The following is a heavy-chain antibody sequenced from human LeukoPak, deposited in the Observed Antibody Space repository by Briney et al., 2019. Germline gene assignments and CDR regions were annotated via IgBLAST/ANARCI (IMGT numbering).Heavy chain of an antibody. CDR3: ASPSKWELSDLGC. D-gene: IGHD1-26*01. Sequence: SETLSLTCTVSGGSISSNTYYWAWIRQPPGKGLEWIVSIYHTGTTYYNPSLKSLLTISVDTSSNRFSLQLMSVTAADTATYYCASPSKWELSDLGCWGRGTLVTVSS. CDR1: GGSISSNTYY. V-gene: IGHV4-39*01. CDR2: IYHTGTT. J-gene: IGHJ4*01.